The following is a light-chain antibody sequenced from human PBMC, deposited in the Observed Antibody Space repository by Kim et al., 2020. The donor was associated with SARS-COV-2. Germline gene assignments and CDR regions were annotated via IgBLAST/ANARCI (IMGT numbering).Light chain of an antibody. CDR2: STT. CDR1: TGPVTSDYY. Sequence: PGGTVTLTCGSRTGPVTSDYYPNWFQQKPGQAPRALISSTTNRQSWTPARFSGSLLGGKAALTLSRVQPEDEADYYCLLYYGGAWVFGGGTKLTVL. J-gene: IGLJ3*02. CDR3: LLYYGGAWV. V-gene: IGLV7-43*01.